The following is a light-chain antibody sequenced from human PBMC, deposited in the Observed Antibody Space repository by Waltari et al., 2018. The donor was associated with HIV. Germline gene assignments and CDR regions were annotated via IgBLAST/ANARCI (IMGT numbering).Light chain of an antibody. CDR1: RSNIGSNP. CDR3: GAWDDSLKGFM. CDR2: SNS. J-gene: IGLJ3*02. V-gene: IGLV1-44*01. Sequence: QSVLTQPPSASGAPGQRVTISCSGSRSNIGSNPVSWYQQLPGTAPKLLIASNSQRPSGVPDRFSGSNSGSSASLAISVLQSEDESQYFCGAWDDSLKGFMFGGGTQLTVL.